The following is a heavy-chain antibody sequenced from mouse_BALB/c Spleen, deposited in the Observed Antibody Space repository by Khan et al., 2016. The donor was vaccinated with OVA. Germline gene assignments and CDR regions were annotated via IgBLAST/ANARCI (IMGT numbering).Heavy chain of an antibody. V-gene: IGHV14-1*02. CDR2: IDPENGET. J-gene: IGHJ3*01. CDR1: GFNIKDYY. CDR3: ARSGYSAWFAY. Sequence: VQLQQSGDELVRPGALVKLSCKASGFNIKDYYIHWVKQRPEQGLEWIGWIDPENGETVYDPKFQGKAIITADTSSNTAYLHPSSLTSEDTAVYYCARSGYSAWFAYWGQGALVTVSS.